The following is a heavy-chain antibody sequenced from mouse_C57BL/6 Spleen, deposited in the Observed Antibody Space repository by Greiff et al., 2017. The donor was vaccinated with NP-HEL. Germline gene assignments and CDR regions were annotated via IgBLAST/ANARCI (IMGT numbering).Heavy chain of an antibody. D-gene: IGHD1-1*01. CDR1: GFTFSSYA. V-gene: IGHV5-4*01. J-gene: IGHJ1*03. Sequence: EVKVVESGGGLVKPGGSLKLSCAASGFTFSSYAMSWVRQTPEKRLEWVATISDGGSYTYYPDNVKGRFTISRDNAKNNLYLQMSHLKSEDTAMYYCAREGGYYGSSYNWYFDVWGTGTTVTVSS. CDR2: ISDGGSYT. CDR3: AREGGYYGSSYNWYFDV.